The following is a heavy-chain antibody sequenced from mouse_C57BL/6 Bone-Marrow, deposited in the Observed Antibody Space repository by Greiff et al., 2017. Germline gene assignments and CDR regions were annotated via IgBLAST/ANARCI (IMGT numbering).Heavy chain of an antibody. CDR1: EYEFPSHD. V-gene: IGHV5-2*03. J-gene: IGHJ4*01. CDR3: ARHDPLITTVYYAMDY. CDR2: INSDGGST. D-gene: IGHD1-1*01. Sequence: EVMLVESGGGLVQPGESLKLSCESNEYEFPSHDMSWVRKTPEKRLELVAAINSDGGSTYYPDTMERRFIISRDNTKKTLYLQMSSLRSEDTALYYCARHDPLITTVYYAMDYWGQGTSVTVSS.